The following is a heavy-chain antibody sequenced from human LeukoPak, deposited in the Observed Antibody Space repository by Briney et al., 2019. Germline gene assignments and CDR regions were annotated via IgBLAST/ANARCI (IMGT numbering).Heavy chain of an antibody. CDR2: ISSSSSTI. V-gene: IGHV3-48*04. CDR1: GFTFSSYS. Sequence: GGSLRLSCAASGFTFSSYSMNWVCQAPGKGLEWVSYISSSSSTIYYADSVKGRFTISRDNAKNSLYLQMNSLRAEDTAVYYCARVRMLRGTHDAFDIWGQGTMVTVSS. J-gene: IGHJ3*02. CDR3: ARVRMLRGTHDAFDI. D-gene: IGHD1-14*01.